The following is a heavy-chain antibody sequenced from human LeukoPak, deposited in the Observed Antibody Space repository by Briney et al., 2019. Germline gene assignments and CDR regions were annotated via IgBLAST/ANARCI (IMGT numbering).Heavy chain of an antibody. CDR2: IKQDGSEK. V-gene: IGHV3-7*01. J-gene: IGHJ6*03. D-gene: IGHD2-2*01. CDR1: GFTFSSYW. Sequence: GGSLRLSCAASGFTFSSYWMSWVRQAPGKGLEWVANIKQDGSEKYYVDSVKGRFTISRDNAKNSLYLQMNSLRAEDTAVYYCARDLRYCSSTSCQNKVTYMDVWGKGTTVTVSS. CDR3: ARDLRYCSSTSCQNKVTYMDV.